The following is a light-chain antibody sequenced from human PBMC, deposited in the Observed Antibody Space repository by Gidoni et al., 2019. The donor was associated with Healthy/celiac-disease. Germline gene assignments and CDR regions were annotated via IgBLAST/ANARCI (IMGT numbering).Light chain of an antibody. V-gene: IGKV3-15*01. Sequence: EIVMTQPPATLSVSPGERATRSCRASQSGNRNLAWYQPKPGQAHRLLIYGASPRATGIPSMFSGRGSGTQFTLTSSSLQSEDLAVYYCQQYNNWPPYTFGQGTKLEI. CDR2: GAS. CDR1: QSGNRN. J-gene: IGKJ2*01. CDR3: QQYNNWPPYT.